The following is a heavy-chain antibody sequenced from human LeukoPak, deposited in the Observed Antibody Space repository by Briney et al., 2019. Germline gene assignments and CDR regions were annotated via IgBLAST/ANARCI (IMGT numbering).Heavy chain of an antibody. J-gene: IGHJ3*02. V-gene: IGHV3-9*01. Sequence: GGSLRLSCAASVFTFDDYAVHWVRQAPGKGLEWVSGISWNSGSIGYADSVKGRFTISRDNAKNSLYLQMNSLRAEDTALYYCAKDRRRYCSGGSCPDAFDIWGQGTMVTVSS. CDR2: ISWNSGSI. CDR1: VFTFDDYA. D-gene: IGHD2-15*01. CDR3: AKDRRRYCSGGSCPDAFDI.